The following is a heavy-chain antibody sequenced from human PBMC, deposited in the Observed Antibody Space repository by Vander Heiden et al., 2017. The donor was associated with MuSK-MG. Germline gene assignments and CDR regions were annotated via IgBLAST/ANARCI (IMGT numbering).Heavy chain of an antibody. Sequence: QLQLQESGPGLVKPSETLSLMCTVSGASISNSSHYWGWIRQSPEKGLEWIGTLYYSGTTHYNPSLKSRVTISGDTSTNQFSLGLKSVSAADTAVYYCARLRISTWYGIRIEFWGQGTQGTVSS. J-gene: IGHJ4*02. V-gene: IGHV4-39*01. CDR2: LYYSGTT. CDR3: ARLRISTWYGIRIEF. CDR1: GASISNSSHY. D-gene: IGHD6-13*01.